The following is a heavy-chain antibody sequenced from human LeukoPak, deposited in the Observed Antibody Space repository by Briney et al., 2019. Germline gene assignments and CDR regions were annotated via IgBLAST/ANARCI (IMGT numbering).Heavy chain of an antibody. CDR1: GFTFDDYA. J-gene: IGHJ4*02. D-gene: IGHD1-20*01. CDR3: AKVTGTKIDY. CDR2: ISWNSGSI. Sequence: GGSLRLSCAASGFTFDDYAMHWVRQAPGKGLEWVSGISWNSGSIGYADSVKGRFTISRDNAKNSLYLQMNSLRAEDTALYYCAKVTGTKIDYWGQGTLVTVSS. V-gene: IGHV3-9*01.